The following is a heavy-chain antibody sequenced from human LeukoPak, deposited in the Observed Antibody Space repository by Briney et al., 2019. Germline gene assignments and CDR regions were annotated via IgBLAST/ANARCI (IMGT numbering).Heavy chain of an antibody. CDR1: GFTFSSYT. Sequence: GGSPRLSCAASGFTFSSYTMNWVRQAPGKGLEWVAVIWYDGSNKYYADSVKGRFTISRDNSKNTVYLQMNSLRAEDTAVYYCAKDGGYYDSSGYYNDYWGQGTLVTVSS. J-gene: IGHJ4*02. D-gene: IGHD3-22*01. CDR2: IWYDGSNK. V-gene: IGHV3-30*02. CDR3: AKDGGYYDSSGYYNDY.